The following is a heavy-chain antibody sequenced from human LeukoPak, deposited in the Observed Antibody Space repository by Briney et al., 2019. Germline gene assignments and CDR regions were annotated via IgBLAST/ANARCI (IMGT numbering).Heavy chain of an antibody. CDR1: GGSISSSTYS. J-gene: IGHJ4*02. CDR3: ARHSLNNYGSYY. D-gene: IGHD5-24*01. V-gene: IGHV4-39*01. Sequence: SETLSLTCTVSGGSISSSTYSWTWIRQPPGKGLEWIGSIHYDGNTYYKPSLKSRVTISVDTSKIQFSLRLSSATAADMATYYCARHSLNNYGSYYWGQGTLVTVSS. CDR2: IHYDGNT.